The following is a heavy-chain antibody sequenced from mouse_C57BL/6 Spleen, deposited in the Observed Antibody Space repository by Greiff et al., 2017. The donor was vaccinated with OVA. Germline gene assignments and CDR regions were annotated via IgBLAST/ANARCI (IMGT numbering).Heavy chain of an antibody. CDR3: AREEGLGRRLDY. V-gene: IGHV1-19*01. CDR1: GYTFTDYY. J-gene: IGHJ2*01. CDR2: INPYNGGT. Sequence: EVQLQQSGPVLVKPGASVKMSCKASGYTFTDYYMNWVKQSHGKSLEWIGVINPYNGGTSYNQKFKGKATLTVDKSSSTAYMELNSLTSEDSAVYYCAREEGLGRRLDYWGQGTTLTVSS. D-gene: IGHD4-1*01.